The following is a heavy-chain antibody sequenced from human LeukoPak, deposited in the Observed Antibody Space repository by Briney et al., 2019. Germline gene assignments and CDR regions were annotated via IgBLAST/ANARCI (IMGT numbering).Heavy chain of an antibody. CDR3: AKRDEATKNFDY. Sequence: GGSLRLSCVGSGFLFKLFAVGWVRQAPGKGLEWVSSISGSGGGTYYADSVKGRFTISRDSSKNTLFLQMNSLRAEDTAVYYCAKRDEATKNFDYWGQGTLVTVSS. D-gene: IGHD2/OR15-2a*01. V-gene: IGHV3-23*01. CDR2: ISGSGGGT. J-gene: IGHJ4*02. CDR1: GFLFKLFA.